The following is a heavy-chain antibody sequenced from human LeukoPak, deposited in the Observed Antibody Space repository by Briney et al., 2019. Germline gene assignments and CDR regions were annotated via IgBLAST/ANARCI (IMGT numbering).Heavy chain of an antibody. J-gene: IGHJ3*02. Sequence: GGSLRLSCAASGFTFSTYAMSWVRQAPGKGLEWVSAISGSGDRTNYADSVKGRFSISRDNSKNMLFLQMASLRADDTAVYYCAKAFREYSSTSYSAFDIWGQGTMVTVSS. CDR3: AKAFREYSSTSYSAFDI. CDR2: ISGSGDRT. D-gene: IGHD6-6*01. V-gene: IGHV3-23*01. CDR1: GFTFSTYA.